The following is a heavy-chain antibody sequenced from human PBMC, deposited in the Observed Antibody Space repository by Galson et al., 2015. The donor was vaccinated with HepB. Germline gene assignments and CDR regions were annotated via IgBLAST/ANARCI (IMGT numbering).Heavy chain of an antibody. V-gene: IGHV1-2*06. CDR2: INPNNGDT. Sequence: SGYTFNAYYIYWVRQAPGQGLEWMGRINPNNGDTNYAQKFQGRVTMTRDTSITTAYMELSGLRSDDTAVYYCARDSGVTTTYWGLYDNCYAMDVWGQGTTVTVSS. CDR3: ARDSGVTTTYWGLYDNCYAMDV. CDR1: GYTFNAYY. J-gene: IGHJ6*02. D-gene: IGHD7-27*01.